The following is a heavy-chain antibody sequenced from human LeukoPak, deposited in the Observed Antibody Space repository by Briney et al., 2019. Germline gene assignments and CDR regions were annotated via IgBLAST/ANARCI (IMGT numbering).Heavy chain of an antibody. Sequence: PGRSLRLSCAASGFTFSSFAMHSVRQAPGKGLEWVAVIGYDGSDKYYADSVRGRFTISRDNSKNTVYLQMNNLKTEDTAVNYCASVLDYWGQGILVTVSS. V-gene: IGHV3-30*04. CDR1: GFTFSSFA. J-gene: IGHJ4*02. CDR3: ASVLDY. CDR2: IGYDGSDK.